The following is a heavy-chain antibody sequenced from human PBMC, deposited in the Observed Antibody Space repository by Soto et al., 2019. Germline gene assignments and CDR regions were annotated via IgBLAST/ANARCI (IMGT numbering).Heavy chain of an antibody. V-gene: IGHV3-23*01. J-gene: IGHJ4*02. CDR1: EFTFSSYA. CDR3: ARRGSGSYYAY. Sequence: EVQLLESGGGLVQPGGSLRLSCAASEFTFSSYAMRWVRQAPGKGLEWVSAIRGSGGSTYYADSVKGRFTISRDNSKNTLYLQMNSLRAEDTDVYSCARRGSGSYYAYWGQGTLVTVSS. CDR2: IRGSGGST. D-gene: IGHD1-26*01.